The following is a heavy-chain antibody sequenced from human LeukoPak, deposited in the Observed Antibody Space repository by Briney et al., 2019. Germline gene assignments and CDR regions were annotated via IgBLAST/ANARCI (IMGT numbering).Heavy chain of an antibody. CDR2: ISSNGGST. D-gene: IGHD3-16*02. CDR1: GFTFSSYG. V-gene: IGHV3-64*01. Sequence: GGSLRLSCAASGFTFSSYGMHWVRQAPGKGLEYVSAISSNGGSTYYANSVKGRFTISRDNSKNTLYLQMGSLRAEDMAVYYCARGDGSYRYVNDPLDYWGQGTLVTVSS. CDR3: ARGDGSYRYVNDPLDY. J-gene: IGHJ4*02.